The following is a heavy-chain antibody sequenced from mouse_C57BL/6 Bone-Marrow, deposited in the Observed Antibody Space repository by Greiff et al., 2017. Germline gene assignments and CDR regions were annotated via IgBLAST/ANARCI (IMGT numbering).Heavy chain of an antibody. D-gene: IGHD2-2*01. V-gene: IGHV1-62-2*01. Sequence: QVQLQQSGAELVKPGASVKLSCKASGYTFTEYTIHWVKQRSGKGLEWIGWFYTGSGSIKYNEKFKDKVTLTADKSSSTVYMELSRLTSEDSAVYICARHKDRIYYGYGAGLAYWVQGTLVTVTA. CDR3: ARHKDRIYYGYGAGLAY. CDR2: FYTGSGSI. CDR1: GYTFTEYT. J-gene: IGHJ3*01.